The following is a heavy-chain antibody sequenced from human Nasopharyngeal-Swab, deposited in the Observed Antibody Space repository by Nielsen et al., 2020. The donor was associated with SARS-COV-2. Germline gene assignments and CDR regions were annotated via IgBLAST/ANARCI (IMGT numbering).Heavy chain of an antibody. Sequence: ASVKVSCKGSGYTLPELSMHRVRQAPGKGLEWMGGFDPEDGETIYAQKFRGRVTMTEDTSTDTAYMELSSLRSEDTAVYYCATDSLYRDAFDIWGQGTMVTVSS. D-gene: IGHD3-16*02. CDR2: FDPEDGET. V-gene: IGHV1-24*01. CDR3: ATDSLYRDAFDI. J-gene: IGHJ3*02. CDR1: GYTLPELS.